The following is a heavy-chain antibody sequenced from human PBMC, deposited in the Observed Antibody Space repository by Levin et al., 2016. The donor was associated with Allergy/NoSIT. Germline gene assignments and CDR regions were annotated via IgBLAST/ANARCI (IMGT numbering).Heavy chain of an antibody. V-gene: IGHV2-70*01. CDR3: ARILTGDGWFDP. D-gene: IGHD7-27*01. CDR2: IDWDDDK. Sequence: WIRQPPGKALEWLALIDWDDDKYYSTSLKTRLTISKDTSKNQVVLTMTNMDPVDTATYYCARILTGDGWFDPWGQGTLVTVSS. J-gene: IGHJ5*02.